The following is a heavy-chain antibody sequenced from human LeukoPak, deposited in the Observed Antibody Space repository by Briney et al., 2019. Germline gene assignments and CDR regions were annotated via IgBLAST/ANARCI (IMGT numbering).Heavy chain of an antibody. CDR3: AKYSHGSGTSFDP. J-gene: IGHJ5*02. V-gene: IGHV3-7*01. Sequence: GGSLRLSCAASGFTFSSYAMSWVRQAPGKGLEWVANIKRDGSEKHYVDSVKGRFTISRDNAKNSLYLQMSSLRAEDTAVFYCAKYSHGSGTSFDPWGQGTLVTVSS. CDR2: IKRDGSEK. CDR1: GFTFSSYA. D-gene: IGHD3-10*01.